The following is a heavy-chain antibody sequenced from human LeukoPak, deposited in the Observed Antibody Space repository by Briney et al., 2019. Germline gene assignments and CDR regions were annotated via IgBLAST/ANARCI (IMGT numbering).Heavy chain of an antibody. Sequence: SETLSLTCAVYGGSFSGYYWSWIRQPPGKGLEWIGEINHSGSTNYNPSLKSRVTISVDTTKNQFSLKLSSVTAADTAVYYCARHHAYDYVWGSYPRGAFDIWGQGTMVTVSS. J-gene: IGHJ3*02. D-gene: IGHD3-16*01. CDR2: INHSGST. V-gene: IGHV4-34*01. CDR3: ARHHAYDYVWGSYPRGAFDI. CDR1: GGSFSGYY.